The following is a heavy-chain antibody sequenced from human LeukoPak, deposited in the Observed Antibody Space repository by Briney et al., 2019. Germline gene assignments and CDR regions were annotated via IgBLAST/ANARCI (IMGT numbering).Heavy chain of an antibody. CDR2: LTDSGDAT. Sequence: GGSLRLSCAVSGFTFSHYAMSWVSHAPGTGLEWVGSLTDSGDATYYADSVKGRLTISRDNSNSTLYLHISGLRDEDTAVYYCARGYSHNSGGWLDPWGQGTLVTVSS. V-gene: IGHV3-23*01. D-gene: IGHD5-12*01. CDR3: ARGYSHNSGGWLDP. CDR1: GFTFSHYA. J-gene: IGHJ5*02.